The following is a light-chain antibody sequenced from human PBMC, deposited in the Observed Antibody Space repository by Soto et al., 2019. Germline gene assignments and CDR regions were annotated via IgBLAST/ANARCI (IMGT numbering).Light chain of an antibody. CDR2: DVS. CDR3: SSYTSSSTLLV. J-gene: IGLJ1*01. V-gene: IGLV2-14*01. CDR1: SSDVGGYNY. Sequence: QSALTQPASVSGSPGQSITISCTGTSSDVGGYNYVSWYQQHPGKAPKLMIYDVSNRPSGVSNRFSGSKSGNTASLTISGLRAEDEADYYCSSYTSSSTLLVFGTGTKVTVL.